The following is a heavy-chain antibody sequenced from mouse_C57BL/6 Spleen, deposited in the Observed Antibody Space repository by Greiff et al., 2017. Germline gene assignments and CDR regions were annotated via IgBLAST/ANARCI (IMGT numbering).Heavy chain of an antibody. CDR3: AREGDGGCGEGYAMDY. D-gene: IGHD1-1*02. J-gene: IGHJ4*01. CDR2: IYPGDGDT. Sequence: VQLQQSGPELVQPGASVKISCKASGYAFSSSWMNWVKQRPGKGLEWIGRIYPGDGDTNYNGKFKGKATLTADKSSRTAYMQLSSQTSDDSAVYFGAREGDGGCGEGYAMDYWGQGTSVTVSS. CDR1: GYAFSSSW. V-gene: IGHV1-82*01.